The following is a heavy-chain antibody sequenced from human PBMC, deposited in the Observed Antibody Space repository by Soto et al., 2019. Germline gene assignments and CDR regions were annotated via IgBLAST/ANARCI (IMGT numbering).Heavy chain of an antibody. D-gene: IGHD3-3*01. CDR1: GGSISSYY. V-gene: IGHV4-59*01. J-gene: IGHJ5*02. CDR2: IYYSGST. CDR3: ARVAEIHHYDFWSGHKNWFDP. Sequence: PSETLSLTCTVSGGSISSYYWSWIRQPPGKGLEWIGYIYYSGSTNYNPSLKSRVTISVDTSKNQFSLKLSSVTAADTAVYYCARVAEIHHYDFWSGHKNWFDPWGQGTLVTVSS.